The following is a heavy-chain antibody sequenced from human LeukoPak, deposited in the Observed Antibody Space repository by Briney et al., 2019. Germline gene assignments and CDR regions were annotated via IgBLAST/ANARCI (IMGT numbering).Heavy chain of an antibody. V-gene: IGHV4-34*01. CDR3: ARAMPYFYGSIAVPGTIDY. D-gene: IGHD6-19*01. CDR1: GETFIHNF. J-gene: IGHJ4*02. CDR2: INHSGST. Sequence: KPSETLSLTCAVYGETFIHNFWTWIRQPPGKGLEWIGQINHSGSTYYNPSLKSRVTILVDTSKNQFSLKLTSVTAADTAVYYCARAMPYFYGSIAVPGTIDYWGQGILVTISS.